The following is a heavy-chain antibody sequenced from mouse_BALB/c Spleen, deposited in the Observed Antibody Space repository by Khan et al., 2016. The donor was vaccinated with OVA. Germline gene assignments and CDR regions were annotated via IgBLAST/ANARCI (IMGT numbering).Heavy chain of an antibody. CDR1: GFSLTSYG. V-gene: IGHV2-2*02. Sequence: QVQLKESGPGLVQPSQSLSITCTASGFSLTSYGVHWVRQSPGKGLEWLGVIWSGGSTDYNAAFISRLSISKDNSKSQVFFKMNSLQANETDIYYCARIVRGTTDYAMDYWGQGTSVTVSS. CDR3: ARIVRGTTDYAMDY. CDR2: IWSGGST. D-gene: IGHD2-14*01. J-gene: IGHJ4*01.